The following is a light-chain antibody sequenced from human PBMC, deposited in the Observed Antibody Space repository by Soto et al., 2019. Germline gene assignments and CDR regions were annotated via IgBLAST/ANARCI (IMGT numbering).Light chain of an antibody. J-gene: IGKJ1*01. V-gene: IGKV3-20*01. CDR2: GAS. CDR3: QQYGSSRWT. CDR1: QSVSSSY. Sequence: EIVLTQSPGTLSLSPGERATLSCRASQSVSSSYLAWYQQKPGQAPRLLIYGASSRGTGIPDRXSGSGSGXXXXXXXXXXEPEDFAXYYCQQYGSSRWTFGQGTKVDIK.